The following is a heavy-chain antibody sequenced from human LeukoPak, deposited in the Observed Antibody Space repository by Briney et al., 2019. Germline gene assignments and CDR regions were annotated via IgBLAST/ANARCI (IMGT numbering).Heavy chain of an antibody. Sequence: PSETLALTCTVSDDPISSHYWRWIRQPAGKGLEWMGRIHISGSANYNPSLNSRVTMSVDTSKNQFSLKLSSVTAADTAVYYCARAGYYYDSSAYSYYFDNWGQGTLVTVSS. CDR3: ARAGYYYDSSAYSYYFDN. V-gene: IGHV4-4*07. CDR1: DDPISSHY. J-gene: IGHJ4*02. CDR2: IHISGSA. D-gene: IGHD3-22*01.